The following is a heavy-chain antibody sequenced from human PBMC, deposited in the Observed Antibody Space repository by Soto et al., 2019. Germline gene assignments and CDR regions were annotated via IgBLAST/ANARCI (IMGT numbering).Heavy chain of an antibody. CDR3: ARDQLYYNDISGRPLNAFDV. CDR2: ISYDGSNK. D-gene: IGHD3-22*01. Sequence: GGSLKLSCAASGFTFSSYAMHWVRQAPGKGLELVAVISYDGSNKYYADSVKGRFTISRDNSKNTLYLQMNSLRAEDTAVYYCARDQLYYNDISGRPLNAFDVWGQGTMVTVSS. CDR1: GFTFSSYA. J-gene: IGHJ3*01. V-gene: IGHV3-30-3*01.